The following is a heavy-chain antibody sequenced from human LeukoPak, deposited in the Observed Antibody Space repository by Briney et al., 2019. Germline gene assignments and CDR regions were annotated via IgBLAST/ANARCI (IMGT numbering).Heavy chain of an antibody. CDR3: AREPTLYCGGDCYSDY. Sequence: PGGYLRLSCAASAFTVISYGMDRLGQAPGKGLEWVADIWYDGSNKYYADSVKGRLTRSRDNSKNTLYLQMNSLRAEDTAVYYCAREPTLYCGGDCYSDYWGQGTLVTVSS. D-gene: IGHD2-21*02. J-gene: IGHJ4*02. CDR1: AFTVISYG. CDR2: IWYDGSNK. V-gene: IGHV3-33*01.